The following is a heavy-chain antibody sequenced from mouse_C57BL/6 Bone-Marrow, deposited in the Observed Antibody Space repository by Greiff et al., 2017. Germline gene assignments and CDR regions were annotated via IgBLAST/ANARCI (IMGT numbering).Heavy chain of an antibody. CDR3: ARTVITTVVAGGYYAMDY. D-gene: IGHD1-1*01. Sequence: QVQLQQSGAELVMPGASVKLSCKASGYTFTSYWMHWVKPRPGQGLEWIGEIDPSDSYTNYNQKFKGKSTLTVDKSSSTAYMQLSSLTSEDSAVYYCARTVITTVVAGGYYAMDYWGQGTSVTGSS. V-gene: IGHV1-69*01. CDR2: IDPSDSYT. CDR1: GYTFTSYW. J-gene: IGHJ4*01.